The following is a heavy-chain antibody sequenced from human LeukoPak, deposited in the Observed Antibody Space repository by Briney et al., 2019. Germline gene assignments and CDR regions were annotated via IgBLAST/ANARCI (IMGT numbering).Heavy chain of an antibody. CDR3: AGRLGYCDYTGEVDY. D-gene: IGHD4-17*01. Sequence: GGSLRLSCAASGLTFSSYAMHWVRQAPGKGLEWVAVISFDGSNKYYADSVKGRFTISRDNSKNTLYLQMNRLRAEDTAVYYCAGRLGYCDYTGEVDYWGQGTPVTASS. J-gene: IGHJ4*02. CDR1: GLTFSSYA. V-gene: IGHV3-30-3*01. CDR2: ISFDGSNK.